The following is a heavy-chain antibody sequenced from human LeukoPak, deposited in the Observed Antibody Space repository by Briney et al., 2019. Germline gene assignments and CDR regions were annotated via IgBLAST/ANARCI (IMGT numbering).Heavy chain of an antibody. CDR3: AREYDYYMDV. CDR1: GFTFSSYG. Sequence: GGSLRLSCAASGFTFSSYGMSWVRQAPGKGLEWVAVISYDGSNKYYADSVKGRFTISRDNSKNTLYLQMNSLRAEDTAVYYCAREYDYYMDVWGKGTTVTISS. V-gene: IGHV3-30*03. J-gene: IGHJ6*03. CDR2: ISYDGSNK.